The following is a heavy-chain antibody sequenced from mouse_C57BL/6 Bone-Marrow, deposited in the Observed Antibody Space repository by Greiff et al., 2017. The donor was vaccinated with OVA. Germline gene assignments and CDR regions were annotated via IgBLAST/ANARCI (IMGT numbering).Heavy chain of an antibody. D-gene: IGHD1-1*01. CDR1: GFTFSNYW. V-gene: IGHV6-3*01. CDR2: IRLKSDNYAT. CDR3: TEGFGSSYIYWYFDV. J-gene: IGHJ1*03. Sequence: EVHLVESGGGLVQPGGSMKLSCVASGFTFSNYWMNWVRQSPEKGLEWVAQIRLKSDNYATHYAESVKGRFTISRDDSKSSVYLQMNNLRAEDTGMYYCTEGFGSSYIYWYFDVWGTGTTVTVSS.